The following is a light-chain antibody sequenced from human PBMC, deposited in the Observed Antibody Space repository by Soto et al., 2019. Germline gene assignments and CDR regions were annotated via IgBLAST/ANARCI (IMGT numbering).Light chain of an antibody. CDR3: SSYTTSGTPV. Sequence: QSALTQPASVCGSPGQTITISCTGTSSDVGGYNYLSWYQQHPGKAPKVMIYEVSNRPSGVSNRFSGSKSGNTASLTISGLQAEDEADYFCSSYTTSGTPVFGGGTKVTVL. CDR2: EVS. J-gene: IGLJ3*02. V-gene: IGLV2-14*01. CDR1: SSDVGGYNY.